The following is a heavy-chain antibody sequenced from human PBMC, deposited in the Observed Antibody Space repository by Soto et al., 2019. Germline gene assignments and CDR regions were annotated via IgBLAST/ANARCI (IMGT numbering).Heavy chain of an antibody. D-gene: IGHD1-26*01. Sequence: EVRLVESGGGAVRPGGSLRLSCEASGFTFDDYGMTWVRQAPGKGLEWVSGVNWNGGTTGYADSVKGRFTISRDNAKNQLFLQMNSLRAEDTAFYYCARGGATARSYFYMDVWANGTTVTV. CDR3: ARGGATARSYFYMDV. CDR1: GFTFDDYG. V-gene: IGHV3-20*04. J-gene: IGHJ6*03. CDR2: VNWNGGTT.